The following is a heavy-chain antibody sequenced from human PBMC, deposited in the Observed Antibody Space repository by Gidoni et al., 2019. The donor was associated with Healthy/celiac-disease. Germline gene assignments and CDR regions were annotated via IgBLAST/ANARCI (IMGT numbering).Heavy chain of an antibody. V-gene: IGHV3-66*01. CDR3: ARGIF. CDR2: IYSCGSK. D-gene: IGHD2-15*01. J-gene: IGHJ4*02. CDR1: GSTVSSNY. Sequence: EVQLVEAAGGLVQPGGSLRLSCADSGSTVSSNYMSWVRQAPGKGLEWVSIIYSCGSKYYADSVKGRFTISRDNSKNTLYLQMNSLRAEDTAVYYCARGIFWGQGTLVTVSS.